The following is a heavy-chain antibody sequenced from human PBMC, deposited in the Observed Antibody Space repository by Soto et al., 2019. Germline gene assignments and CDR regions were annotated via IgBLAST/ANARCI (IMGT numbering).Heavy chain of an antibody. CDR2: MNPNSGNT. Sequence: ASVEVSCRASGYTFTSYDINWVRQATGQGLEWMGWMNPNSGNTGYAQKFQGRVTMTRNTSISTAYMELSSLRSEDTAVYYCARGTRYCSSTSCPRTSFDIWGQGTMVTVS. D-gene: IGHD2-2*01. J-gene: IGHJ3*02. CDR3: ARGTRYCSSTSCPRTSFDI. V-gene: IGHV1-8*01. CDR1: GYTFTSYD.